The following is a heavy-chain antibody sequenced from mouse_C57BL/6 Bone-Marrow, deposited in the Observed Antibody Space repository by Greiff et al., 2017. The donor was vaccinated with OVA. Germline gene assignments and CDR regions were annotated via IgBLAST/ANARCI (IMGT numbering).Heavy chain of an antibody. CDR3: TTTMVTTYAMDY. CDR1: GFNIKDDY. CDR2: IDPENGDT. D-gene: IGHD2-2*01. Sequence: VQLQQSGAELVRPGASVKLSCTASGFNIKDDYMHWVKQRPEQGLEWIGWIDPENGDTEYASKFQGKATITADTSSNTAYLQLSSLTSEDTAVYYCTTTMVTTYAMDYWGQGTSVTVSS. V-gene: IGHV14-4*01. J-gene: IGHJ4*01.